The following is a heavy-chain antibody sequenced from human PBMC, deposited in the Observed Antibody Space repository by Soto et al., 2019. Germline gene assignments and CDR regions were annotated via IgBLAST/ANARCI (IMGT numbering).Heavy chain of an antibody. CDR2: ISGSGDST. V-gene: IGHV3-23*01. D-gene: IGHD1-1*01. CDR3: AKRATGTYFDY. J-gene: IGHJ4*02. CDR1: GFTLSTYA. Sequence: GGSLRLSCAVSGFTLSTYAMNWVRQAPGKGLEWVSVISGSGDSTYYADSVKGRFTISRDNSKNTLYLQMNSLRVEDTAVYHCAKRATGTYFDYWGQGTLVTVSS.